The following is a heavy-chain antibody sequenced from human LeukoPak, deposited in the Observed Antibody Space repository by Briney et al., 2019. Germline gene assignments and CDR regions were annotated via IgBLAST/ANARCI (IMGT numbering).Heavy chain of an antibody. J-gene: IGHJ6*03. CDR3: ARGRRVRGVTFHNYYYYYMDV. CDR2: ISSSSSTI. Sequence: PGGSLRLSCAASGFTFSSYSMNWVRQAPGKGLEWVSYISSSSSTIYYADSVKGRFTISRDNAKNSLYLQMNSLRAEDTAVYYCARGRRVRGVTFHNYYYYYMDVWGKGTTVTISS. D-gene: IGHD3-10*01. CDR1: GFTFSSYS. V-gene: IGHV3-48*01.